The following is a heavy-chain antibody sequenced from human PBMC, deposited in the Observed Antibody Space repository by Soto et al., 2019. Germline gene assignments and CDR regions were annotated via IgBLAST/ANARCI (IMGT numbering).Heavy chain of an antibody. Sequence: QLHLQESGSGLVKPSQTLSLTCAVSGGSISSGGYSWRWIRQPPGKGLNYIGYIYHSGSTYYNPSLKSRVTISVDRSKNQFSLKLSSVTAADTAVYYCARVRSGWGIDYWGQGTLVTVSS. CDR2: IYHSGST. J-gene: IGHJ4*02. CDR1: GGSISSGGYS. CDR3: ARVRSGWGIDY. D-gene: IGHD6-19*01. V-gene: IGHV4-30-2*01.